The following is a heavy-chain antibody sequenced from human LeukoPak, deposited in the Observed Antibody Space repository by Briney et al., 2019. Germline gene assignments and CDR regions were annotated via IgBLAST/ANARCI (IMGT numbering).Heavy chain of an antibody. CDR2: IYYSGST. CDR3: ARMGGGYYYYYYMDV. CDR1: GGSISSYY. D-gene: IGHD3-16*01. Sequence: SETLSLTCTVSGGSISSYYWSWIRQPPGKGLEWIGYIYYSGSTNYNPSLKSRVTISVDTSKNQFSLKLSSVTAADTAAYYCARMGGGYYYYYYMDVWGKGTTVTVSS. V-gene: IGHV4-59*08. J-gene: IGHJ6*03.